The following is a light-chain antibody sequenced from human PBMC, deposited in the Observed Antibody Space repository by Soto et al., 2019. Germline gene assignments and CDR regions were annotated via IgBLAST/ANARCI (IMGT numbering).Light chain of an antibody. V-gene: IGKV1-5*01. Sequence: PSTLSASVGDRVTITCRASQSISSWLAWYQQKPGKAPKLLIYDASSLESGVPSRFSGSGSGTEFTLTISSLQPDDFATYYCQQYNSYSITFGQGTRL. CDR1: QSISSW. CDR2: DAS. J-gene: IGKJ5*01. CDR3: QQYNSYSIT.